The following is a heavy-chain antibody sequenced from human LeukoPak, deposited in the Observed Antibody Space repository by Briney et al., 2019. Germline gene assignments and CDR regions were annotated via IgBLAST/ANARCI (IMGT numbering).Heavy chain of an antibody. V-gene: IGHV1-2*02. CDR1: GYTFTGYH. CDR3: ARDAGQLWYRDDAFDI. CDR2: INPNSGGT. D-gene: IGHD5-18*01. J-gene: IGHJ3*02. Sequence: ASVKVSCKASGYTFTGYHMHWVRQAPGQGLEWMGWINPNSGGTNYAQKFQGRVTMTRDTSISTAYMELSRLRSDDTAVYYCARDAGQLWYRDDAFDIWGQGTMVTVSS.